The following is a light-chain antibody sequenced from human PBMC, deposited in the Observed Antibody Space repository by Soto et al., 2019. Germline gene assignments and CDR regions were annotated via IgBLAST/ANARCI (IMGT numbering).Light chain of an antibody. CDR2: GAS. V-gene: IGKV3-20*01. CDR1: QSVSSSY. Sequence: EIVLTQSPCTLSLSPGERATLSCRASQSVSSSYLAWYQQTPGQAPRLLIYGASSRATGIPDRFSGSGSGTDFNLTISRLEPADFAVYYCQQYGSSPTYTFGQGTKLEIK. CDR3: QQYGSSPTYT. J-gene: IGKJ2*01.